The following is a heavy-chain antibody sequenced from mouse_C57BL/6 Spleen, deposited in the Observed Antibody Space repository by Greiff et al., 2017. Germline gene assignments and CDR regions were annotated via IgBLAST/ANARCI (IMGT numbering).Heavy chain of an antibody. CDR1: GYTFTRYG. V-gene: IGHV1-81*01. D-gene: IGHD1-1*01. CDR3: ASPFITSDRGDY. J-gene: IGHJ4*01. CDR2: IYPRSGNN. Sequence: VKLVESGAELARPGASVKLSCKASGYTFTRYGISWVKQRTGQGLEWIGEIYPRSGNNYYNEKFKGKATLTADKSSSTAYMELRSLTSEDSAVYFCASPFITSDRGDYWGQGTSVTVSS.